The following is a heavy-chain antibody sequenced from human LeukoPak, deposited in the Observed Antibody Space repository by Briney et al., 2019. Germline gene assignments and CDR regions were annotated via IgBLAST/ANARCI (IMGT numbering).Heavy chain of an antibody. J-gene: IGHJ5*02. Sequence: GGSLRLSCAASGFTFSSYAMSWVRQAPGKGLEWVSAISGSGGSTYYADSVKGRFTISKDNSKNTLYLQMNSLRAEDTAVYYCVKASSSSPQYNWFDAWGQGTLVTVSS. CDR1: GFTFSSYA. CDR3: VKASSSSPQYNWFDA. V-gene: IGHV3-23*01. D-gene: IGHD6-6*01. CDR2: ISGSGGST.